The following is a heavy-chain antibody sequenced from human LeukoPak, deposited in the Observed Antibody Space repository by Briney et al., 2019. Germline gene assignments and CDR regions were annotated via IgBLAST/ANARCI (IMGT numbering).Heavy chain of an antibody. CDR1: GAPFSNYY. CDR2: IIYSGST. D-gene: IGHD5/OR15-5a*01. CDR3: ATAGMSSVEY. J-gene: IGHJ4*01. V-gene: IGHV4-59*01. Sequence: SETLSLTCTVSGAPFSNYYWSWIRQPPGKGLEWIGYIIYSGSTKYNPSLKSRVTMSADTSKNQLSLKLNSVTAADTAVYYCATAGMSSVEYWGHGTLVTVSS.